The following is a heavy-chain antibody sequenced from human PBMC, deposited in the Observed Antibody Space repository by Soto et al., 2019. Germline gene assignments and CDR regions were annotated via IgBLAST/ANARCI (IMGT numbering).Heavy chain of an antibody. J-gene: IGHJ4*02. D-gene: IGHD3-22*01. CDR1: GYIFTSYW. V-gene: IGHV5-51*01. Sequence: GESLKISCKVSGYIFTSYWINWVRQMPGKGLEWMGIIYPGDSDTRYNPSFQGQITISADKSINTAYLQWSSLKASDTAVYYCARRGDSSGFIDYWGQGTLVTVSS. CDR3: ARRGDSSGFIDY. CDR2: IYPGDSDT.